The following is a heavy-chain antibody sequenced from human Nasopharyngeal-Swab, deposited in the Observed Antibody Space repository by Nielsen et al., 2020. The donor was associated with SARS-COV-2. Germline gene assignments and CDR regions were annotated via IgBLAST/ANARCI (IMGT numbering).Heavy chain of an antibody. D-gene: IGHD3-22*01. CDR2: INHSGST. Sequence: SETLSLTCAVYGGSFSGYYWSWIRQPPGKGLEWIGEINHSGSTNYNPSLKSRVTISVDTSKNQFSLKLSSVTAADTAVYYCARGEWGADSSGRPLSPGEFDYWGQGTLVTVSS. CDR1: GGSFSGYY. CDR3: ARGEWGADSSGRPLSPGEFDY. J-gene: IGHJ4*02. V-gene: IGHV4-34*01.